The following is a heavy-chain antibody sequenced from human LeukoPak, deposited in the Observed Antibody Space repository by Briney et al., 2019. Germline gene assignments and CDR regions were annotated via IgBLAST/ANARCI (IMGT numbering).Heavy chain of an antibody. CDR3: ARESPYYHDSSGYLLDH. V-gene: IGHV3-48*04. D-gene: IGHD3-22*01. Sequence: GGSLRLSCAASGFTFSNYNMNWVRQAPGKGLEWVSYVSSSSSTIYYTDSVKGRFTISRDNAKNSMYLQMNSLRAEDTAVYYCARESPYYHDSSGYLLDHWGQGTLVTVSS. J-gene: IGHJ4*02. CDR1: GFTFSNYN. CDR2: VSSSSSTI.